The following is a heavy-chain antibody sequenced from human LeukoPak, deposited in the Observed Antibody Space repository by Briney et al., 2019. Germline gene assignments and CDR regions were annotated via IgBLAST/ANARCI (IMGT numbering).Heavy chain of an antibody. CDR2: ISGSGGGT. CDR1: GFTFSSYA. Sequence: SGGSLRLSCAGSGFTFSSYAMTWVRQAPGKGLEWVSAISGSGGGTYYADSVKGRFTISRDNSKNTLYLQMNSLRAEDTAVYYCAKGIGAASDYWGQGTLVTVSS. J-gene: IGHJ4*02. D-gene: IGHD6-13*01. V-gene: IGHV3-23*01. CDR3: AKGIGAASDY.